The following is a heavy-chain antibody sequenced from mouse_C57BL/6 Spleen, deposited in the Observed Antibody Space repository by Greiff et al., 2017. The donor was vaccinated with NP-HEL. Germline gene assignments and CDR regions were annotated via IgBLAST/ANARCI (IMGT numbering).Heavy chain of an antibody. CDR3: ARRGWDNYFDY. CDR1: GYAFSSYW. J-gene: IGHJ2*01. D-gene: IGHD4-1*01. CDR2: IYPGDGDT. V-gene: IGHV1-80*01. Sequence: QVQLQQSGAELVKPGASVKISCKASGYAFSSYWMNWVKQRPGKGLEWIGQIYPGDGDTNYNGKFKGKATLTADKSSSTAYMQLSSLTSEDSAVYFCARRGWDNYFDYWGQGTTLTVSS.